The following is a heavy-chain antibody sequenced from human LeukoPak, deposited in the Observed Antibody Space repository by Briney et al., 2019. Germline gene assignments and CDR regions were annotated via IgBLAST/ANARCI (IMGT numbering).Heavy chain of an antibody. Sequence: GGSLRLSCAASGFTFSRYAMHWVRQGPGKGLEWVAAISYDGSNKKYADSVKGRFTISRDNSKNTLYLQMNSLRAGDTAVYYCARGVRIAVAGNIDYWGQGTLVTVSS. CDR2: ISYDGSNK. CDR1: GFTFSRYA. D-gene: IGHD6-19*01. CDR3: ARGVRIAVAGNIDY. V-gene: IGHV3-30*04. J-gene: IGHJ4*02.